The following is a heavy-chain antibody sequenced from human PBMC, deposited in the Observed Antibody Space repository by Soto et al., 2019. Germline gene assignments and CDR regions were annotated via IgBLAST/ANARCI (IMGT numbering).Heavy chain of an antibody. CDR3: ARDESATDAFDI. CDR2: IYYSGTT. D-gene: IGHD5-12*01. CDR1: GGSISSGGYY. Sequence: QVQLQESGPGLVKPSQTLSLTCTVSGGSISSGGYYWSWIRQNPGKGLEWIGYIYYSGTTNYNPSLKSRLTISVDTSKNQFSLKLNSMTAADTAVYSFARDESATDAFDIWGQGTMVTVSS. V-gene: IGHV4-31*03. J-gene: IGHJ3*02.